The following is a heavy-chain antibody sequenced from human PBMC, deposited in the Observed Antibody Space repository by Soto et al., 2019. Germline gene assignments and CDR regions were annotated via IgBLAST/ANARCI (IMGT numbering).Heavy chain of an antibody. CDR2: ISANGQGI. CDR3: AKDPNYCQYQFHY. CDR1: GFTFSTYA. Sequence: AETLTLTCAASGFTFSTYAHSWVRQGPGPGMEWVSAISANGQGIYYADSVRGRFTISRDNSKNTIFLHMESLRAEDTAVFYCAKDPNYCQYQFHYWGQGILVTVSS. D-gene: IGHD2-2*01. V-gene: IGHV3-23*01. J-gene: IGHJ4*02.